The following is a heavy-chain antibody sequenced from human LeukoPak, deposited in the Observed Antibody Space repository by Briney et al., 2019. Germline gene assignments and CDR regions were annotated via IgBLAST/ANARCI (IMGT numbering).Heavy chain of an antibody. V-gene: IGHV5-51*01. CDR1: GYSFTSYC. CDR3: GMSGDRVPLQDDVFDV. D-gene: IGHD1-26*01. CDR2: IYPGDSGP. Sequence: GESLKISCKVSGYSFTSYCIGWVRQMPRKGLEWMGIIYPGDSGPTYSPSFQGQVTISVDKSINTAYLQWSSLQASDTAMYYCGMSGDRVPLQDDVFDVWDQGTMVTVST. J-gene: IGHJ3*01.